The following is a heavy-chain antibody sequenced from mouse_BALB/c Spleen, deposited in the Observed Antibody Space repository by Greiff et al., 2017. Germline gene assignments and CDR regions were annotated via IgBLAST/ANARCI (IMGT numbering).Heavy chain of an antibody. CDR2: ISSGGSYT. CDR1: GFTFSSYG. J-gene: IGHJ1*01. V-gene: IGHV5-6*01. CDR3: AREGDYYGRGYFEV. D-gene: IGHD1-1*01. Sequence: EVKLMESGGDLVKPGGSLKLSCAASGFTFSSYGMSWVRQTPDKRLEWVATISSGGSYTSYPDSVKGRFTISRDNAKNTLYLQMSSLKSEDTAMYYCAREGDYYGRGYFEVWGAGTTVTVSS.